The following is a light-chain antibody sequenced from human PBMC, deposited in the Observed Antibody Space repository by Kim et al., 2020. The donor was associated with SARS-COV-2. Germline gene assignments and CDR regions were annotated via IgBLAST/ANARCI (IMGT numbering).Light chain of an antibody. Sequence: QGVTISCSGSSSNIGSNYVYWYQQRPGTAPKLLIYTNNQRPSGVPDRFSGSKSGTSASLAISGLRSEDEADYYCAAWDDSLSGYVVFGGGTQLTVL. J-gene: IGLJ2*01. V-gene: IGLV1-47*01. CDR1: SSNIGSNY. CDR3: AAWDDSLSGYVV. CDR2: TNN.